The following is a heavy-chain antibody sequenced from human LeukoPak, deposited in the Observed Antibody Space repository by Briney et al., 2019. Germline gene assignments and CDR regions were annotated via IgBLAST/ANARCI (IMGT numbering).Heavy chain of an antibody. J-gene: IGHJ4*02. CDR3: TTGGVVVVVAATLADY. V-gene: IGHV3-15*01. D-gene: IGHD2-15*01. CDR1: GFTFSNAW. Sequence: GSLRLSCVASGFTFSNAWMSWVRQAPGKGLEWVGRIKSKTDGGTTDYAAPVKGRFTISRDDSKNTLYLQMNSLKTEDTAVYYCTTGGVVVVVAATLADYWGQGTLVTVSS. CDR2: IKSKTDGGTT.